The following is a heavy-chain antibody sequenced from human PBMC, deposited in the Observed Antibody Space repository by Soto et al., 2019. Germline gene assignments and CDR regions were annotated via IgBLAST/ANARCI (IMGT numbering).Heavy chain of an antibody. CDR2: ISDTGGST. J-gene: IGHJ4*02. V-gene: IGHV3-23*01. Sequence: EVQLLESGGGLVQPGGSLRLSCAASGFSFSSYAMNWVRQAPGRGLEWVSCISDTGGSTYYADSVKGRFTISRDSSKNPLYLHMNSLRAEDTAVYYCAIGSGCSCYSPLDYWGQGTLVTVSS. CDR3: AIGSGCSCYSPLDY. D-gene: IGHD2-15*01. CDR1: GFSFSSYA.